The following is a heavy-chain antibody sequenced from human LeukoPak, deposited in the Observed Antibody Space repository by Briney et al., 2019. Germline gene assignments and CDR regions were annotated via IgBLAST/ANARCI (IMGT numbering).Heavy chain of an antibody. Sequence: PSETLSLTCAVYGGSISGYYWSWIRQPPGKGLEWIGYIYYSGSTNYNPSLKSRVTISVDTSKNQFSLKLTSVTAADTAVYYCARADGYSYGRFDFWGPGTLVTVSS. CDR1: GGSISGYY. J-gene: IGHJ4*02. V-gene: IGHV4-59*01. CDR2: IYYSGST. D-gene: IGHD5-18*01. CDR3: ARADGYSYGRFDF.